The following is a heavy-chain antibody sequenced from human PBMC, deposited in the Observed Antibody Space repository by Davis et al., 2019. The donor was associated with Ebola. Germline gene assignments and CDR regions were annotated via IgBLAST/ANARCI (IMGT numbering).Heavy chain of an antibody. D-gene: IGHD3-3*02. CDR1: GGTLAYFS. Sequence: ASVKVSCKVSGGTLAYFSMHWVRQAPGKGLEWMGGFDPQDGEMIYAQKFQGRVTMTEDTSTDTVYMYLSSLRSGDTALYYCAPLLLGGAFEIWGQGTMVTVTS. J-gene: IGHJ3*02. CDR2: FDPQDGEM. CDR3: APLLLGGAFEI. V-gene: IGHV1-24*01.